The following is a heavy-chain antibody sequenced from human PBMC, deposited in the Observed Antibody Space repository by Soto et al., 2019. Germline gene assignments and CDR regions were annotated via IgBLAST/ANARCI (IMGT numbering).Heavy chain of an antibody. D-gene: IGHD3-22*01. CDR3: ARDVDGYFPDY. V-gene: IGHV1-3*01. J-gene: IGHJ4*02. Sequence: ASVKVSCKASGYTFTSYAMHWVRQAPGQRLEWMGWINAGNGNTKYSQKYQGRVTITRDTSASTAYMELSSLRSEDTAVYYCARDVDGYFPDYWGQGTLVTVSS. CDR2: INAGNGNT. CDR1: GYTFTSYA.